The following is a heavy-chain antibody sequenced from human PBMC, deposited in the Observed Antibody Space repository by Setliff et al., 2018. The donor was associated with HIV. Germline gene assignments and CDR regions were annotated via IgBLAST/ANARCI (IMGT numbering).Heavy chain of an antibody. J-gene: IGHJ4*02. Sequence: PSETLSLTCTVSGGSISGYFWSWIRQPAGKGLEWIGRTFTSGITNYSPSLKSRVTMSVDTSKNQFSLNLTSVTAADTAVYYCARESKGGDDRALDYWGQGTLVTVSS. V-gene: IGHV4-4*07. CDR2: TFTSGIT. CDR3: ARESKGGDDRALDY. D-gene: IGHD3-16*01. CDR1: GGSISGYF.